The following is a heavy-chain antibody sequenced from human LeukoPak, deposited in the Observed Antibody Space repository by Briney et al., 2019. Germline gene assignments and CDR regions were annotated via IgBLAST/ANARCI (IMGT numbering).Heavy chain of an antibody. V-gene: IGHV4-4*02. D-gene: IGHD3-10*01. CDR1: GGSISSNNW. J-gene: IGHJ6*03. CDR2: IYHTGNS. Sequence: PSGTLSLTCAVSGGSISSNNWWTWVRQPPGKGLEWIGEIYHTGNSNYNPSLKSRLTISVDRSKNQFSLKLSSVTAADTAVYYCARLSYYALPTFVYYYYMDVWGKGTTVTISS. CDR3: ARLSYYALPTFVYYYYMDV.